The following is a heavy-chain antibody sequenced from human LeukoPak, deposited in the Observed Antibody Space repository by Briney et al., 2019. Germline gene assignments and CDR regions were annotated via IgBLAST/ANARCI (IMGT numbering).Heavy chain of an antibody. D-gene: IGHD5-24*01. V-gene: IGHV3-23*01. J-gene: IGHJ4*02. CDR1: GFTFSSYA. CDR3: ATDLLDAYNSGLYFDY. CDR2: ISGSGGST. Sequence: GGSLRLSCAASGFTFSSYAMSWVRQAPGKGLEWVSAISGSGGSTYYADSVKGRFTISRDISKNTLYLQMSSLRAEDTAVYYCATDLLDAYNSGLYFDYWGQGTLVTVSS.